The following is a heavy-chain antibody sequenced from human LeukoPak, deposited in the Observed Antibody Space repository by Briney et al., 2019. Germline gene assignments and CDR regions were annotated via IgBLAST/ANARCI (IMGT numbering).Heavy chain of an antibody. CDR3: ARALRTGQGDYVPVL. V-gene: IGHV5-51*01. CDR1: GYRFTNYW. D-gene: IGHD4-17*01. CDR2: IYPGDSET. Sequence: GESLKISCKASGYRFTNYWIGWLRQMPGKGLEWMTIIYPGDSETRYSPSFQGQVTISADKSIGTMYLQWSSLKASDTAMYYCARALRTGQGDYVPVLWGQGTLVIVSS. J-gene: IGHJ4*02.